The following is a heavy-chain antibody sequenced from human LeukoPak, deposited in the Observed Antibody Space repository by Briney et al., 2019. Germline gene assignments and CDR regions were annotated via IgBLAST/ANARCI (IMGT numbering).Heavy chain of an antibody. Sequence: SETLSLTCTVSGGSISSYYWGWIRQPPGKGLEWIGYIYYSGSTNYNPSLKSRVTISVDTSKNQFSLKLSSVTAADTAVYYCARIYCSTTSCYEVYWGQRTLVTVSS. CDR1: GGSISSYY. V-gene: IGHV4-59*01. CDR2: IYYSGST. J-gene: IGHJ1*01. D-gene: IGHD2-2*01. CDR3: ARIYCSTTSCYEVY.